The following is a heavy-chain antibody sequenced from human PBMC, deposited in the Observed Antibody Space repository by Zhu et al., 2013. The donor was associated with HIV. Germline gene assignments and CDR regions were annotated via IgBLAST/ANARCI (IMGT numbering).Heavy chain of an antibody. CDR1: GYTFTGYY. D-gene: IGHD6-13*01. CDR3: ARGKAAAPRETTSNYMDV. V-gene: IGHV1-2*02. J-gene: IGHJ6*03. CDR2: INPNSGGT. Sequence: QVQLVQSGAEVKKPGASVKVSCKASGYTFTGYYMHWVRQAPGQGLEWMGWINPNSGGTNYAQKFQGRVTMTRDTSISTAYMELSRLRSDDTAVYYCARGKAAAPRETTSNYMDVWGKRDHGHRLL.